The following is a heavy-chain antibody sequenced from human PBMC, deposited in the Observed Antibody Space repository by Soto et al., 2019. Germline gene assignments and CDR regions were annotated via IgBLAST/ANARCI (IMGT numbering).Heavy chain of an antibody. CDR1: GFTFSSYA. J-gene: IGHJ4*02. CDR2: ISYDGSNK. D-gene: IGHD6-13*01. V-gene: IGHV3-30-3*01. Sequence: QVQLVESGGGVVQPGRSLRLSCAASGFTFSSYAMHWVRQAPGKGLEWVAVISYDGSNKYYADSVKGRFTISRDNSKNTLYLKMNSLRAEDTAVYYCARARIYRSSWYDYWGQGTLVTVSS. CDR3: ARARIYRSSWYDY.